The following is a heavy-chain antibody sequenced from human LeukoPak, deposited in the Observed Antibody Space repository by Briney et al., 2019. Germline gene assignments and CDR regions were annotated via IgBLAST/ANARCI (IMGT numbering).Heavy chain of an antibody. J-gene: IGHJ4*02. V-gene: IGHV4-61*01. CDR1: GASVSSGSYY. CDR3: ARDETKPAAGLEY. D-gene: IGHD6-13*01. Sequence: PSETLSLTCTVSGASVSSGSYYWTWIRQPPGKGLEWIGYVYHSGTTNYNPSLKSRVTISIDLSKNQFSLKLSSVTAADTAIYYCARDETKPAAGLEYWGQGALVTVSS. CDR2: VYHSGTT.